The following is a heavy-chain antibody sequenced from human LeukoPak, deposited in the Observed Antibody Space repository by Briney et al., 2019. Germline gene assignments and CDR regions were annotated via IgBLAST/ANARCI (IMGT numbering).Heavy chain of an antibody. CDR2: ISGSGDNT. J-gene: IGHJ4*02. V-gene: IGHV3-23*01. Sequence: GGSLRLSCAASGFTFSSYAMTWVRQAPGKGLEWVSTISGSGDNTFYADSVKGRFTISRDNSMHTLYLQMNSLRAEDTAVYYCAKGIQPFDYWGQGTLVTVSS. CDR3: AKGIQPFDY. D-gene: IGHD5-18*01. CDR1: GFTFSSYA.